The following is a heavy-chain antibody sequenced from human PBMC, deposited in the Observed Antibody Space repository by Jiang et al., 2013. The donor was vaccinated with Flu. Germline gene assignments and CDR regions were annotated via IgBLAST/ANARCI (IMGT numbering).Heavy chain of an antibody. V-gene: IGHV4-39*07. CDR3: ARYGDLQLNFDY. CDR1: GGSISSSSYY. D-gene: IGHD4-17*01. J-gene: IGHJ4*02. CDR2: IYYSGST. Sequence: GSGLVKPSETLSLTCTVSGGSISSSSYYWGWIRQPPGKGLEWIGSIYYSGSTYYNPSLKSRVTISVDTSKNQFSLKLSSVTAADTAVYYCARYGDLQLNFDYWGQGTLVTVSS.